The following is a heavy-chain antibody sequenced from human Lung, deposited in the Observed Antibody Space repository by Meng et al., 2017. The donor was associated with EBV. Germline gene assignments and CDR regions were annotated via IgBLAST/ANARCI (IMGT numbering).Heavy chain of an antibody. D-gene: IGHD4-17*01. CDR1: GLTFSNYA. Sequence: EVQMLESGGGLVQPGGSLRLSCAASGLTFSNYAMTWVRQAPGKGLEWVSSITGSGDTTYYADSVKGRFTISRDNSKNTLYLQMNSLRAEDTAVYYCAKQSYGDFVHFDYWGQGILVTVSS. CDR2: ITGSGDTT. J-gene: IGHJ4*02. V-gene: IGHV3-23*01. CDR3: AKQSYGDFVHFDY.